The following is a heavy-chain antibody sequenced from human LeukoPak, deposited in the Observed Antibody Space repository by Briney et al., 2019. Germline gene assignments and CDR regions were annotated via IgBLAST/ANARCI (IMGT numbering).Heavy chain of an antibody. D-gene: IGHD6-19*01. CDR1: GGSISSSSYY. V-gene: IGHV4-39*01. J-gene: IGHJ4*02. CDR2: IYYSGST. CDR3: ARRRAVAVDY. Sequence: SETLSLTCTVSGGSISSSSYYWGWIRQPPGKGLEWIGSIYYSGSTYYNPSPKSRVTISVDTSKNQFSLKLSSVTAADTAVYYCARRRAVAVDYWGQGTLVTVSS.